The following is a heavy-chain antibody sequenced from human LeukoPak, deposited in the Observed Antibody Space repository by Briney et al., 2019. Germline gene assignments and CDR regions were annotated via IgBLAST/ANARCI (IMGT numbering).Heavy chain of an antibody. Sequence: SQTLSLTCTVSGGPISSGDYYWSWIRQPPGKGLEWIGYIYYSGSTYYNPSLKSRVTISVDTSKNQFSLKLSSVTAADTAVYYCARSEYYYDSSGSRPLWYFDYWGQGTLVTVSS. J-gene: IGHJ4*02. CDR3: ARSEYYYDSSGSRPLWYFDY. CDR2: IYYSGST. D-gene: IGHD3-22*01. CDR1: GGPISSGDYY. V-gene: IGHV4-30-4*01.